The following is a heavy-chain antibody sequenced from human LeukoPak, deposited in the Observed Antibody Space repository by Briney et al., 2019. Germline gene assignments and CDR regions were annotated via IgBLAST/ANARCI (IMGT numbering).Heavy chain of an antibody. J-gene: IGHJ6*02. CDR1: GFTFSSYA. V-gene: IGHV3-30-3*01. CDR3: ARDGPMVRGAIIGYYYGMDV. CDR2: ISYDGSNK. D-gene: IGHD3-10*01. Sequence: GGSLRLSCAASGFTFSSYAMHWVRQAPGKGLEWVAVISYDGSNKYYADSVKGRFTISRDNSKNTLYLQMNSLRAEDTAVYYCARDGPMVRGAIIGYYYGMDVWGQGTTVTVSS.